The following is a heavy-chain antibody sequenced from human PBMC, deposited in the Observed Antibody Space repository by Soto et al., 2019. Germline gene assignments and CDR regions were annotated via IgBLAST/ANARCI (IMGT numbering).Heavy chain of an antibody. CDR3: ACSNYCSCSYYSYYFYGMDV. V-gene: IGHV3-66*01. CDR1: GFTVSSNY. J-gene: IGHJ6*02. CDR2: MYSGGNT. D-gene: IGHD3-10*01. Sequence: GGSLRLSCAASGFTVSSNYMRWVRQAPGKGLKWVSGMYSGGNTYYAESVKGRSTISSYNSKNTLYLPLSSLSADDTAVYYFACSNYCSCSYYSYYFYGMDVCGQGTTVTVSS.